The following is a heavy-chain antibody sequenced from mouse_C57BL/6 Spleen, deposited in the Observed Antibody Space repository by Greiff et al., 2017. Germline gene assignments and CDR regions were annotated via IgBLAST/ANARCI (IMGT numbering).Heavy chain of an antibody. J-gene: IGHJ4*01. CDR3: ARLRRDYYAMEY. CDR1: GYTFTSYW. Sequence: QVQLQQPGAELVMPGASVKLSCKASGYTFTSYWMHWVKQRPGQGLEWIGEIDPSNSYTNYNQQFKGKSTLTVDKSSSTADMQLSSLTSEDSAVYYCARLRRDYYAMEYWGKGTSVTVSS. V-gene: IGHV1-69*01. D-gene: IGHD2-12*01. CDR2: IDPSNSYT.